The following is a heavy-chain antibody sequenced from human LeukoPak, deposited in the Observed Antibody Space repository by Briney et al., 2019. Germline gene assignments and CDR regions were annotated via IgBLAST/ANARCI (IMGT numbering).Heavy chain of an antibody. D-gene: IGHD3-9*01. CDR3: AGALTGYYLSHYYFTY. V-gene: IGHV4-30-4*01. CDR2: IYYNELR. J-gene: IGHJ4*02. CDR1: GDSISGLDHC. Sequence: SESLSLTCTVSGDSISGLDHCWTWISQHPGKGLEWIVYIYYNELRYYNPSLKCRVTISLDTSRNQFSLNLSPVTAAASAIYYCAGALTGYYLSHYYFTYWGQGTRASVSS.